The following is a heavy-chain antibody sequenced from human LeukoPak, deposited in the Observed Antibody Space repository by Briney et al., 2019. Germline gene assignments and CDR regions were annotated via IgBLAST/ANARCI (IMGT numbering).Heavy chain of an antibody. Sequence: PGGSLRLSCAASGLXFSSYAMHWVRQAPGKGPEWVAVISYDGSNKYYADSVKGRFTISRDNSKNTLYLQMNSLRAEDTAVYFCASSYASGTYYDYWGQGTLVTVSS. J-gene: IGHJ4*02. D-gene: IGHD3-10*01. CDR3: ASSYASGTYYDY. V-gene: IGHV3-30-3*02. CDR1: GLXFSSYA. CDR2: ISYDGSNK.